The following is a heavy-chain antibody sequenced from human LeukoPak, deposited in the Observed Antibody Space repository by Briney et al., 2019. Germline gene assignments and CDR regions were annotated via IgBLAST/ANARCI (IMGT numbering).Heavy chain of an antibody. CDR3: ARGTLYDY. V-gene: IGHV4-39*01. CDR2: MYCSGTT. J-gene: IGHJ4*02. Sequence: SEALELSCIDEGCPISTDSFSLGWIGHTQRKGLEWIGSMYCSGTTYYTLSLRSRVTISVDTSKNQFSLELSSVTAADTAVYYCARGTLYDYWGQGTLVTVSS. CDR1: GCPISTDSFS. D-gene: IGHD3-10*01.